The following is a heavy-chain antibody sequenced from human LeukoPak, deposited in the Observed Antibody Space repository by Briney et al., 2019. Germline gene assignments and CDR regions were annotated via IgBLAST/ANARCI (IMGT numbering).Heavy chain of an antibody. CDR3: ARDLTYYDFWSGYPT. CDR1: GGTFSSYA. CDR2: IIPILGIA. D-gene: IGHD3-3*01. V-gene: IGHV1-69*04. Sequence: SVKVSCKASGGTFSSYAISWVRQAPGQGLEWMGRIIPILGIANYAQKFQGRVTITADKSTSTAYMELSSLRSEDTAVYYCARDLTYYDFWSGYPTWGQGTLVTVSS. J-gene: IGHJ5*02.